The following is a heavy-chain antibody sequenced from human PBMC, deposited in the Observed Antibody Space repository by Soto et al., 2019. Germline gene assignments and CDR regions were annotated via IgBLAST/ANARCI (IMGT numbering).Heavy chain of an antibody. CDR3: AREYGGVADY. V-gene: IGHV3-11*01. Sequence: QVQLVESGGGLVKPGGSLRLSCAASGFTFRDYYMSWIREAPGKGLEWLSYISSSGSTIFSADSVKGRFFISRDNAKKSLYLQMNSLRADDTAVYYCAREYGGVADYWGQGTLVTVSS. D-gene: IGHD1-26*01. CDR1: GFTFRDYY. J-gene: IGHJ4*02. CDR2: ISSSGSTI.